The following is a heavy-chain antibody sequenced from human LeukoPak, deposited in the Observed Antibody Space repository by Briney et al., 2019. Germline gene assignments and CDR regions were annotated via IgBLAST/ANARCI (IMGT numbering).Heavy chain of an antibody. V-gene: IGHV4-61*02. Sequence: SETLSLTCSVSGASISGGSYYWNWIRQPAGKGLEWIGRIYTSGSTSYNPSLESRVAISVDTSKNQFSLNLSPVIATDTAVYYCAREVGSSEGFGVIHWGQGTLVIVSS. CDR2: IYTSGST. J-gene: IGHJ4*02. CDR3: AREVGSSEGFGVIH. CDR1: GASISGGSYY. D-gene: IGHD6-6*01.